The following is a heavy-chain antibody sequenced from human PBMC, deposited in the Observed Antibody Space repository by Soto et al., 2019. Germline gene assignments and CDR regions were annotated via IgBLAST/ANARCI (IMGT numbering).Heavy chain of an antibody. D-gene: IGHD6-13*01. CDR3: ARSPRSSPYLDY. CDR2: IYPGDHET. J-gene: IGHJ4*02. CDR1: XYTFSNFW. Sequence: YLKISCQCSXYTFSNFWIGWVRQLPGQGLDWMGIIYPGDHETRYSPSFRGKVTISAYKSINTAYLQWNDLEASDTAFYFCARSPRSSPYLDYWGQGALVTVSS. V-gene: IGHV5-51*01.